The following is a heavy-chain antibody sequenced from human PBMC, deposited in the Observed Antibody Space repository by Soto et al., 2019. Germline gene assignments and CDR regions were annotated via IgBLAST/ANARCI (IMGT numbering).Heavy chain of an antibody. CDR1: GGTISSYA. Sequence: GASVQVSCRASGGTISSYATSWVRQAPGQGLEWMGGIIPIFGTANYAQKFQGRVTITADESTSTAYMELSSLRSEDTAVYYCARGSDYYDSSGWAFDIWGQGTMVTVSS. CDR3: ARGSDYYDSSGWAFDI. V-gene: IGHV1-69*13. D-gene: IGHD3-22*01. CDR2: IIPIFGTA. J-gene: IGHJ3*02.